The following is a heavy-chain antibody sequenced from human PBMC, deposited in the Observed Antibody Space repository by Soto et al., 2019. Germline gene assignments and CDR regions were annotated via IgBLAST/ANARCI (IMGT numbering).Heavy chain of an antibody. D-gene: IGHD6-13*01. CDR3: ARDKVAVAAAFDY. Sequence: GGSLRLSCAASGFTFSSYSMNWVRQAPGKGLEWVSSISSSSSYIYYADSVKGRFTISRDNAKNSLYLQMNSLRAEDTAVYYCARDKVAVAAAFDYWGQGTLVTVSS. V-gene: IGHV3-21*01. CDR1: GFTFSSYS. J-gene: IGHJ4*02. CDR2: ISSSSSYI.